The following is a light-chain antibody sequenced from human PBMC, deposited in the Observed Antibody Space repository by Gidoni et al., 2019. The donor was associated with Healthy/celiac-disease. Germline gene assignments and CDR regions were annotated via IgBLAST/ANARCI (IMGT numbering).Light chain of an antibody. V-gene: IGKV1-9*01. Sequence: QLTQSPSSLSASVGDRVTITCRASQGISSYLAWYQQKPGKAPKLLIYAASTLQSGVPSRFSGSGSGTDFTLTSSSLQPEDFATYYCQQLNSYRLTFGGGTKVEIK. CDR3: QQLNSYRLT. J-gene: IGKJ4*01. CDR2: AAS. CDR1: QGISSY.